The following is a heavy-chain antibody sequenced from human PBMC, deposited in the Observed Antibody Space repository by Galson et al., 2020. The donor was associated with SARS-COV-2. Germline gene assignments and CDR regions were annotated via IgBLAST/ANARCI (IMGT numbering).Heavy chain of an antibody. V-gene: IGHV1-46*01. CDR2: INPSGGST. J-gene: IGHJ6*02. CDR1: GYTFTSYY. D-gene: IGHD3-10*01. CDR3: ARDIEAVPTRLLWFGESAYYGMDV. Sequence: ASVKVSCKASGYTFTSYYMHWVRQAPGQGLEWMGIINPSGGSTSYAQKFQGRVTMTRDTSTSTVYMELSSLRSEDTAVYYCARDIEAVPTRLLWFGESAYYGMDVWGQGTTVTVSS.